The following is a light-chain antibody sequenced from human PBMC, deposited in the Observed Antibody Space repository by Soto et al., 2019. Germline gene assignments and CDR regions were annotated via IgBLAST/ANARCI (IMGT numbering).Light chain of an antibody. V-gene: IGLV1-51*01. CDR3: GTWDSSLGV. CDR2: DNN. CDR1: SSNIGNNY. J-gene: IGLJ2*01. Sequence: QSVLTQPPSVSAAPGQKVTISCSGSSSNIGNNYVSWYQQLPGTAPKLLIYDNNKRPSGIPDRFSGSKSGTSATLGITGLQTGDEADYYCGTWDSSLGVFGGGTKLTVL.